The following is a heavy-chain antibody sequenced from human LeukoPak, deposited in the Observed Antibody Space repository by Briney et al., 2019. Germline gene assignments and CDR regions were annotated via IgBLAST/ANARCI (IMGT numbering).Heavy chain of an antibody. J-gene: IGHJ6*03. D-gene: IGHD3-3*01. V-gene: IGHV4-4*09. CDR2: IYTSGST. Sequence: PPETLSLTCTVSGGSISSYYWSWIRQPPGKGLEWIGYIYTSGSTNYNPSLKSRVTISVDTSKNQFSLKLSSVTAADTAVYYCARLWSGYYESYYYYYMDVWGKGTTVTVSS. CDR1: GGSISSYY. CDR3: ARLWSGYYESYYYYYMDV.